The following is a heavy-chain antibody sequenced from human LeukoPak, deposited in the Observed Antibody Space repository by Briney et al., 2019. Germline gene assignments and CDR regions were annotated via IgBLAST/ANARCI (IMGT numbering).Heavy chain of an antibody. CDR2: INPDTGDT. V-gene: IGHV1-2*02. CDR3: VTLGFADFFPRFDF. Sequence: ASVKVSCKASGYTFTGYYMHWVRQAPGQGLEWMGWINPDTGDTMYAQTFQGRVTLTRDTSINTAFLELTRLRYDDTAVYYCVTLGFADFFPRFDFWGQGTLVTVSS. CDR1: GYTFTGYY. D-gene: IGHD3-10*01. J-gene: IGHJ4*02.